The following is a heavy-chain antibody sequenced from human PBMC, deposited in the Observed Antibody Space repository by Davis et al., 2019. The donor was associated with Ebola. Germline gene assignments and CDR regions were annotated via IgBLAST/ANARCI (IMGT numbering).Heavy chain of an antibody. V-gene: IGHV3-15*01. CDR1: GFTFSTAC. Sequence: GGSLRLSCAASGFTFSTACMSWVRQAPGKGLEWVGRIKSKTDGGTTDYAAPVKGRFTISRDDSKNTLYLQMNSLKTEDTAVYYRTTAGDIVVVPAAADYWGQGTLVTVSS. J-gene: IGHJ4*02. D-gene: IGHD2-2*01. CDR3: TTAGDIVVVPAAADY. CDR2: IKSKTDGGTT.